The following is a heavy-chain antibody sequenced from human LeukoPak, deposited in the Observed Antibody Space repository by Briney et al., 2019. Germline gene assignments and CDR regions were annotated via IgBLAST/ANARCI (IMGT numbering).Heavy chain of an antibody. Sequence: GASVKVSCKTSGYTFNTYYIHWVRQAPGQGLEWMGIINPSGGSTTYAQKFQGRVTMTRDTSTTTVYMVLNNLKSEDTAVYYCARDGSPARFDYWGHGTLVTVSS. J-gene: IGHJ4*01. V-gene: IGHV1-46*02. CDR1: GYTFNTYY. CDR2: INPSGGST. CDR3: ARDGSPARFDY. D-gene: IGHD6-13*01.